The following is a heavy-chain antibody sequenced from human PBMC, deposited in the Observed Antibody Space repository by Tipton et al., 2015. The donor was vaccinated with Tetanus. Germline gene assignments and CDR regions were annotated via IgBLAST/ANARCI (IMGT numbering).Heavy chain of an antibody. Sequence: TLSLTCTVSGISVSTSDYYWSWVRQPPGKELEWIGYIYYLGNTAYNPSLQSRVSMSVDTSKKQFSLRLNSVSAADTAVYYCARGYNGYDILTAYPHYFDSWGQGTLVTVSS. CDR2: IYYLGNT. D-gene: IGHD3-9*01. V-gene: IGHV4-61*08. J-gene: IGHJ4*02. CDR3: ARGYNGYDILTAYPHYFDS. CDR1: GISVSTSDYY.